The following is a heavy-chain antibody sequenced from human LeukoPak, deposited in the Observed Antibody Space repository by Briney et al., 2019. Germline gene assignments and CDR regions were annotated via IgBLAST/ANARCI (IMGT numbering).Heavy chain of an antibody. D-gene: IGHD3-3*01. CDR1: GGSISSGDYY. CDR3: AREGTYYDFWSGYSEYYFDY. CDR2: IYYSGST. J-gene: IGHJ4*02. V-gene: IGHV4-30-4*08. Sequence: SQTLSLTCTVSGGSISSGDYYWSWIRRPPGKGLEWIGYIYYSGSTYYNPSLKSRVTISVDTSKNQFSLKLSSVTAADTAVYYCAREGTYYDFWSGYSEYYFDYWGQGTLVTVSS.